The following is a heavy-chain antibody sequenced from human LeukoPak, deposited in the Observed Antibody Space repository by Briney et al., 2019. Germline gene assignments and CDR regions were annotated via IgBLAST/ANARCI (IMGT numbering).Heavy chain of an antibody. V-gene: IGHV1-2*02. J-gene: IGHJ5*01. Sequence: ASVKVSCKASGYTFTGYYLHWLRQAPGQGLEWMGWVNPHSGGTNYAQKFQGRVIMTRDTSISTAYMELSSLRSDDTAVYYCARDGIGYANWFDSWGQGTLVTVSS. CDR3: ARDGIGYANWFDS. D-gene: IGHD2-15*01. CDR1: GYTFTGYY. CDR2: VNPHSGGT.